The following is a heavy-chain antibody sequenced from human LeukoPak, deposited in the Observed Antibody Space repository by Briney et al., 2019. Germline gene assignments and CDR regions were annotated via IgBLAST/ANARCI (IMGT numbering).Heavy chain of an antibody. J-gene: IGHJ4*02. CDR1: AGSLNNPGYA. CDR3: VADRNY. Sequence: SETLSLTCSVSAGSLNNPGYAWSWIRQHSGRGLEWIGYIYPGVTTSYDPSLKSRVTISADTSKNQFYLKLMSVTAADTAVYYCVADRNYWGRGMLVTVS. CDR2: IYPGVTT. V-gene: IGHV4-31*03.